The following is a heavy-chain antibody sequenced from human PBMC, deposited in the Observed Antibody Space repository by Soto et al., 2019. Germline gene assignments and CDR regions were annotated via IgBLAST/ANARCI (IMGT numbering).Heavy chain of an antibody. V-gene: IGHV3-33*01. CDR2: IWYDGSNK. D-gene: IGHD5-18*01. CDR1: GFTFSSYG. J-gene: IGHJ4*02. CDR3: ARDDGYSYGSLSY. Sequence: QVQLVESGGGVVQPGRSLRLSCAASGFTFSSYGMHWVRQAPGKGLEWVAVIWYDGSNKYYADSVKGRFTISRDNSKNTLYLKMNSLRAEDTAVYYCARDDGYSYGSLSYWGQGTLVTVSS.